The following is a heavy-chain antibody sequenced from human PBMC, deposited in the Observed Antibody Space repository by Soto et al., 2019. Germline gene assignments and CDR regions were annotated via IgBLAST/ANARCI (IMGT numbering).Heavy chain of an antibody. J-gene: IGHJ4*02. Sequence: TSETLSLTCAVSGVSIRSNNWWSWVRQPPGKGLEWIGEIFQSGSTNYNPSLKTRVTISVDKSKNQFSLKLSSVTAADTAVYYCARVYSGSYSDSWGQGTLVTVSS. CDR1: GVSIRSNNW. CDR2: IFQSGST. CDR3: ARVYSGSYSDS. D-gene: IGHD1-26*01. V-gene: IGHV4-4*02.